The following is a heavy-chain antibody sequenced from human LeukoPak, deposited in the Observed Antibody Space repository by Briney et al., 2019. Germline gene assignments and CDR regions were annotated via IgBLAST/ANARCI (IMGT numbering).Heavy chain of an antibody. CDR2: ISSRSSNK. D-gene: IGHD1-26*01. Sequence: GGSLRLSCADSGFTFSNYYISWIPQAPGKGLVWVSYISSRSSNKEYADSVKGRFTISRDNSKNSLYLQMDSLRAEDSAIYYCAREGWDLNALDIWGQGTMVTVSP. V-gene: IGHV3-11*04. J-gene: IGHJ3*02. CDR1: GFTFSNYY. CDR3: AREGWDLNALDI.